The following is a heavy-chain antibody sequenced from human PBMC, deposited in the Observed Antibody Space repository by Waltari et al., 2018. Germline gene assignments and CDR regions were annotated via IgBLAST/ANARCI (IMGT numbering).Heavy chain of an antibody. CDR1: GFNVSRNY. CDR3: AREVYRSGGH. J-gene: IGHJ4*01. V-gene: IGHV3-53*01. D-gene: IGHD6-19*01. Sequence: EMQLVESGGGLIQPGESLRLSCAASGFNVSRNYMSWVRQAPGEGLQWVSNLYSDGRTFYADSVKGRFTISRDNSKNTVYLEMNSLRAEDTAMYYCAREVYRSGGHWGQGTLVTFTS. CDR2: LYSDGRT.